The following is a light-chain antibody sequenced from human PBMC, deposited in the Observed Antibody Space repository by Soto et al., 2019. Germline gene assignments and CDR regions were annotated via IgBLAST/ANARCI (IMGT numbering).Light chain of an antibody. J-gene: IGLJ2*01. Sequence: QSVLTQPPSASASLGASVTLTCTLSSGYSNYKVDWYQQRPGKGPRFVMRVGTGGIVGSKGDGIPDRFSVLGSGLNRYLTHKKIQEEDESGHHWGADHGRGNNFGVVFGGGTKLPVL. V-gene: IGLV9-49*01. CDR3: GADHGRGNNFGVV. CDR1: SGYSNYK. CDR2: VGTGGIVG.